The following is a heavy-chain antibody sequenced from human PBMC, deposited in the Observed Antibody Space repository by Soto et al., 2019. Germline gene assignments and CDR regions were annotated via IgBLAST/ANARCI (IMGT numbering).Heavy chain of an antibody. V-gene: IGHV3-23*01. Sequence: EVQLLYSGGGLVQPGGSLRLSCAASGFAFDINGMTWVRQVPGKGLEWVSAISAGGGTTYYADPVKGRFTISRDNSKNMLYLQMNSLRAEDTAVYYCAKVRRDFAWLSELDYFDYWGQGTPVTVSS. CDR2: ISAGGGTT. CDR3: AKVRRDFAWLSELDYFDY. D-gene: IGHD3-9*01. CDR1: GFAFDING. J-gene: IGHJ4*02.